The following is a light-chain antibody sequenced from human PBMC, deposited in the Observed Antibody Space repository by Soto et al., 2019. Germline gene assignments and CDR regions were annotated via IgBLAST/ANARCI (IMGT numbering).Light chain of an antibody. V-gene: IGLV2-11*01. J-gene: IGLJ6*01. CDR1: GSDVAGYNY. CDR3: CSYGATYNLI. CDR2: DVT. Sequence: QSALTQPRSVSGSPGQSVTISCTGTGSDVAGYNYVSWYQQHPGKAPKLMIYDVTKRPSGVPDRFSGSKSGNTASLTISGLQAEDEADYHCCSYGATYNLIFSGGTKVTV.